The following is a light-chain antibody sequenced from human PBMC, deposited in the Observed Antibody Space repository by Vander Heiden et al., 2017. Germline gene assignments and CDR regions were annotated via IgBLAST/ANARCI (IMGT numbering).Light chain of an antibody. V-gene: IGKV3-15*01. CDR1: QSVSNN. J-gene: IGKJ4*01. Sequence: EIVMTQSPATLSVSPGERATLSCRASQSVSNNLARYQQKPGQAPRLLIYGAFTRATGIPARFSGSGSGTEFTLTISSLQSEDFVVYYCQQYSNWPLTFGGGTKVEIK. CDR2: GAF. CDR3: QQYSNWPLT.